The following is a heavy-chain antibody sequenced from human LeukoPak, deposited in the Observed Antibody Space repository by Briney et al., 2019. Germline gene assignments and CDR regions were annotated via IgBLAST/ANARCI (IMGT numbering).Heavy chain of an antibody. CDR3: ARAQTSIAVAGLNWFDP. CDR2: ISAYNGNT. CDR1: GYTFTIYG. Sequence: ASVRVSCKASGYTFTIYGISWVPQAPGQGLEWMGWISAYNGNTNYAQKLQGRVTMTTDTSTSTAYMELRSLRSDDTAVYYCARAQTSIAVAGLNWFDPWGQGTLVTVSS. D-gene: IGHD6-19*01. V-gene: IGHV1-18*01. J-gene: IGHJ5*02.